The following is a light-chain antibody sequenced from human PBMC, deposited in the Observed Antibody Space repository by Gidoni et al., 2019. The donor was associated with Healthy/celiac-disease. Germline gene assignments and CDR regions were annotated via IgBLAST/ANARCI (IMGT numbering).Light chain of an antibody. CDR3: QQYNSYPLT. CDR1: QSISSW. V-gene: IGKV1-5*01. CDR2: DAS. Sequence: DIQMTQSPSTLSASVGDRVTITCRASQSISSWLAWYQQKPGKAPKLLIYDASSLESGVPSRFSGRGSGTEFTLPISSLQPDDFATYYCQQYNSYPLTFGGGTKVEI. J-gene: IGKJ4*01.